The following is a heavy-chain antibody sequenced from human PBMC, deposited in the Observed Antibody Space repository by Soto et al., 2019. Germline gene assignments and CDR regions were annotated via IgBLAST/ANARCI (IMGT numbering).Heavy chain of an antibody. Sequence: QVQLVESGGGVVQPGRSLRLSCAASGFTFSSYAMHWVRQAPGKGLEWVAVISYDGSNKYYADSVKGRFTISRDNSKNTLYLQMNSLRAEDTAVYYCARAGYSSGWYKAGGYWGQGTLVTVSS. D-gene: IGHD6-19*01. V-gene: IGHV3-30-3*01. CDR2: ISYDGSNK. CDR3: ARAGYSSGWYKAGGY. CDR1: GFTFSSYA. J-gene: IGHJ4*02.